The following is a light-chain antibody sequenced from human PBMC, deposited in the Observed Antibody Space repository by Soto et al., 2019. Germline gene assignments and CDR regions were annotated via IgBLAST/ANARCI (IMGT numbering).Light chain of an antibody. CDR2: GAS. CDR3: QQYGSSPHT. CDR1: QSVSSSY. Sequence: EIVLTQSPGTLSLSPGERATLSCRASQSVSSSYLAWYQQKPGQAPRLLIYGASSRATVIPDRFSGSGSGTDFTLTIIRLDPEDFAVYYCQQYGSSPHTFGQGTKVEIK. V-gene: IGKV3-20*01. J-gene: IGKJ1*01.